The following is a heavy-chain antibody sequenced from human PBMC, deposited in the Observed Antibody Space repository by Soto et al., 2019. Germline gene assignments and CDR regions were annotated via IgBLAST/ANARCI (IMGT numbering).Heavy chain of an antibody. V-gene: IGHV3-30-3*01. D-gene: IGHD1-20*01. CDR1: GFTFSTHA. CDR3: ARDQTGITTTGGGRIDH. CDR2: VSFDGSNK. Sequence: QVQLVESGGGVCQLGRALRLACAASGFTFSTHAMHGFRQAPGKGMECVAIVSFDGSNKYYADSVKGRFTISRDNSKNTLYLQMSGLTPEDTAVYYCARDQTGITTTGGGRIDHWGQGTLVTVSS. J-gene: IGHJ4*02.